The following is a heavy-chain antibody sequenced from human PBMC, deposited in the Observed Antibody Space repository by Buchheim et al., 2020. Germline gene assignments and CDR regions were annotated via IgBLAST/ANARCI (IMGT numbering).Heavy chain of an antibody. V-gene: IGHV4-4*02. CDR3: ATYCSGGSCYWGAFDY. CDR2: IYHSGST. J-gene: IGHJ4*02. CDR1: GGPISSSNW. D-gene: IGHD2-15*01. Sequence: QVQLQESGPGLVKPSGTLSLTCVVPGGPISSSNWWSWVRQPPGKGLEWIGEIYHSGSTNYNPSLKSRVTIPVDKSKNQFSLKLSSVTAADTALYYCATYCSGGSCYWGAFDYWGQGTL.